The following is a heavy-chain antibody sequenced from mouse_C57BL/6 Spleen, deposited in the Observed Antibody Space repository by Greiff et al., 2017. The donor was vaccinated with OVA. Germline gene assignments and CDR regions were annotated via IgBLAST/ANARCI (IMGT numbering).Heavy chain of an antibody. CDR2: IYPGDGDT. CDR1: GYAFSSSW. CDR3: VYYDYDEGFAY. J-gene: IGHJ3*01. D-gene: IGHD2-4*01. V-gene: IGHV1-82*01. Sequence: QVQLKESGPELVKPGASVKISCKASGYAFSSSWMNWVKQRPGKGLEWIGRIYPGDGDTNYNGKFKGKATLTADKSSSTAYMQLSSLTSEDSAVYFCVYYDYDEGFAYWGQGTLVTVSA.